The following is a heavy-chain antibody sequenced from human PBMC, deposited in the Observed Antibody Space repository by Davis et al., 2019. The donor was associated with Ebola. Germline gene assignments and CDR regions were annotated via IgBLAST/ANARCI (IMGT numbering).Heavy chain of an antibody. D-gene: IGHD7-27*01. CDR2: IIPIFGTA. J-gene: IGHJ4*02. V-gene: IGHV1-69*05. CDR1: GGTFSSYA. CDR3: ARDWDWGADY. Sequence: SVKVSCKASGGTFSSYAISWVRQAPGQGLEWMGGIIPIFGTANYAQKFQGRVTMTRDTSISTAYMELSSLSSDDTAMYYCARDWDWGADYWGQGTLVTVSS.